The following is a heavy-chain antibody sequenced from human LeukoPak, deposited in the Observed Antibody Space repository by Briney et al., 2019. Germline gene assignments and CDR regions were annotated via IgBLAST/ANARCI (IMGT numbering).Heavy chain of an antibody. CDR1: GFTFSGSA. CDR2: IRSKADSYTT. J-gene: IGHJ4*02. D-gene: IGHD6-13*01. V-gene: IGHV3-73*01. CDR3: RAAADLNDY. Sequence: GGSLKLSCAASGFTFSGSAMHWVRQASGKGLEWLGRIRSKADSYTTAYAASVKGRFIVSRDDSKNTAYLQMNSPKTEDTAVYYCRAAADLNDYWSQGTLVTVSS.